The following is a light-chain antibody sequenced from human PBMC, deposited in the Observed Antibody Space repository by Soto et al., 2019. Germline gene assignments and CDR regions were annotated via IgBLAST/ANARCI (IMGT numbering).Light chain of an antibody. CDR2: DAS. CDR1: QSLNNY. Sequence: EIQMTQSPSPRSASVGDIVTITCRASQSLNNYLAWYQQKPGKDPKLPIYDASTLERGVPSRFSGTGSGTEFTLTISRLHTDDFATYSCQQYYRSSITFGQGTRLRL. CDR3: QQYYRSSIT. V-gene: IGKV1-5*01. J-gene: IGKJ5*01.